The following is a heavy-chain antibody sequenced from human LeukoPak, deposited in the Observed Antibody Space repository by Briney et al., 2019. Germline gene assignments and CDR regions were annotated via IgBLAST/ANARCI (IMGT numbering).Heavy chain of an antibody. J-gene: IGHJ6*02. D-gene: IGHD2-8*01. CDR1: GGTFSSYV. V-gene: IGHV1-69*13. CDR2: IIPIFGTA. CDR3: ARGRGDCSSGVCYTAYFYYGMDV. Sequence: SVKVSCKASGGTFSSYVISWVRQAPGQGLEWMGGIIPIFGTANYAQKFQDRVTITAAESTSTAYMELSSLRSEDTAVYYCARGRGDCSSGVCYTAYFYYGMDVWGQGTTVTASS.